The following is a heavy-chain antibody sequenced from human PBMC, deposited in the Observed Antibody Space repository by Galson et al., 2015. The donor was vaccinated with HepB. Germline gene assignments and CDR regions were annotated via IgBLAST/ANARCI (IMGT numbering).Heavy chain of an antibody. J-gene: IGHJ4*02. D-gene: IGHD2-21*01. Sequence: ETLSLTCAVSGDSIIGTGWWSWVRQPPGKGLEWIGDVYHSGSTNYNPSLKSRVSISVDKSRNQFSLRLTSLTAADTAVYYCARNGYYSLDYWGQGTLVTVSS. CDR3: ARNGYYSLDY. V-gene: IGHV4-4*02. CDR2: VYHSGST. CDR1: GDSIIGTGW.